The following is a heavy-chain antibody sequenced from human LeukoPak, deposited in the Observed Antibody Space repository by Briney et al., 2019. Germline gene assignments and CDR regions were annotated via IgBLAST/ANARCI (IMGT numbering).Heavy chain of an antibody. CDR2: ISAYNGNT. CDR1: GYTFSSYG. J-gene: IGHJ6*02. D-gene: IGHD3-10*01. V-gene: IGHV1-18*01. CDR3: ARVEERGRVLWVEEDYFFGLDV. Sequence: EASVKVSRKASGYTFSSYGISWVRQAPGQGLQWMGWISAYNGNTNYAQKFQGRVTMTTDTSTNTAYMELRSLRSDDTATYYCARVEERGRVLWVEEDYFFGLDVWGQGTTVTVSS.